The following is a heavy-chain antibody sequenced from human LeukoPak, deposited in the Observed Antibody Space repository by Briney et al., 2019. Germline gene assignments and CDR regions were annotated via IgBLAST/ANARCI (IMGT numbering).Heavy chain of an antibody. CDR1: GYTFTSYG. CDR2: MNPNSGNT. CDR3: ARKVPAARRGRWFDP. D-gene: IGHD2-2*01. J-gene: IGHJ5*02. V-gene: IGHV1-8*03. Sequence: ASVKVSCKASGYTFTSYGINWVRQATGQGLEWMGWMNPNSGNTGYAQKFQGRVTITRNTSISTAYMELSSLRSEDTAVYYCARKVPAARRGRWFDPWGQGTLVTVSS.